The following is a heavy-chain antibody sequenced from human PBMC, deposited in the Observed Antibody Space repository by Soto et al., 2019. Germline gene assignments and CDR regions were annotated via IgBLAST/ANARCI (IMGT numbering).Heavy chain of an antibody. Sequence: QITLKESGPTLVKPTQTLTLTCTFSGFSLTTRGVGVGWIRQPPGKALECLALIYWDDDKRYSPSLQSRLSIXKXTXXNQVVLTMTNVDPVDTATYYYAPIPNYYQYDWFDPWGQGTLVSVSS. V-gene: IGHV2-5*02. J-gene: IGHJ5*02. D-gene: IGHD3-16*01. CDR1: GFSLTTRGVG. CDR3: APIPNYYQYDWFDP. CDR2: IYWDDDK.